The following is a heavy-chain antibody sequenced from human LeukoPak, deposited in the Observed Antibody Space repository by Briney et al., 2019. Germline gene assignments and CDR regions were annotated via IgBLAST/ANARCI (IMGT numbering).Heavy chain of an antibody. CDR3: ARGEYGSGSYHIDY. Sequence: GSLRLSCAASGFTFSSYSMNWVRQAPGKGLEWVSYISSSSSTIYYADSVKGRFTISRDNAKNSLYLQMNSLRAEDTAVYYCARGEYGSGSYHIDYWGQGTLVTVSS. D-gene: IGHD3-10*01. V-gene: IGHV3-48*04. CDR2: ISSSSSTI. J-gene: IGHJ4*02. CDR1: GFTFSSYS.